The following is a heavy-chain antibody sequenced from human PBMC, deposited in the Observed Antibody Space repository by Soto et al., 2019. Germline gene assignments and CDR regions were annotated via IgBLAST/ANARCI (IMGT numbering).Heavy chain of an antibody. CDR2: ITGSGGYT. V-gene: IGHV3-23*01. CDR1: GFTFSSYA. D-gene: IGHD3-22*01. CDR3: AKDRHYYDSSGYYYED. Sequence: QPGGSLRLSCAASGFTFSSYAMSWVRQAPGQGLESVSAITGSGGYTYYADSVKGRFTISRDKSKNTVYLQMNSLRGEDTSMYYCAKDRHYYDSSGYYYEDWGQGTLVTVSS. J-gene: IGHJ4*02.